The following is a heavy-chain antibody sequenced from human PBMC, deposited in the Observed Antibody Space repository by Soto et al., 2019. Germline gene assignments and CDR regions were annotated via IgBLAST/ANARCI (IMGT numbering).Heavy chain of an antibody. D-gene: IGHD5-18*01. CDR3: ARAAAKATWIHLWSQFAY. V-gene: IGHV1-69*13. Sequence: SVKVSCKASGGTFSSYAISWVRQAPGQGLEWMGGIIPIFGTANYAQKFQGRVTITADESTSTAYMELSSLRSEDTAVYYCARAAAKATWIHLWSQFAYWGQGTLVTVSS. CDR1: GGTFSSYA. J-gene: IGHJ4*02. CDR2: IIPIFGTA.